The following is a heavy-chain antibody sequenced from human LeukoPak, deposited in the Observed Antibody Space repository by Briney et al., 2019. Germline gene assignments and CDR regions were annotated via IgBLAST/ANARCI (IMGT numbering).Heavy chain of an antibody. CDR1: GGSISSSSYY. CDR2: IYYSGST. V-gene: IGHV4-39*07. Sequence: SETLSLTCTVSGGSISSSSYYWGWIRQPPGKGLEWIGSIYYSGSTYYNPSLKSRVTMSVDKSKNQFSLKLSSVTAADAAVYYCARDWGGSWLYFQHWGQGTLVTVSS. D-gene: IGHD3-16*01. CDR3: ARDWGGSWLYFQH. J-gene: IGHJ1*01.